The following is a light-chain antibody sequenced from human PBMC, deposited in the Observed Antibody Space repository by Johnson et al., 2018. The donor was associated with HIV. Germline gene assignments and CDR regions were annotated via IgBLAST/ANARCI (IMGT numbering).Light chain of an antibody. J-gene: IGLJ1*01. V-gene: IGLV1-51*01. Sequence: QSMLTQPPSVSAAPGQKVTIYCSGSSSNIGNNYVSWYQQLPGTAPKLLIYDNNKRPSGIPDRFSGSKSGTSATLGITGLQTGDEADYYCGTWDSSLSAAYVFGTGTKVTVL. CDR1: SSNIGNNY. CDR3: GTWDSSLSAAYV. CDR2: DNN.